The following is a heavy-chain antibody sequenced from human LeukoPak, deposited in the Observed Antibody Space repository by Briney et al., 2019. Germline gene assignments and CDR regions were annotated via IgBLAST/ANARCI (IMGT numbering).Heavy chain of an antibody. Sequence: GGSLRLSCAASGFTFSSYAMSWVRQAPGKGLEWVSAISGSGGSAYYADSVKGRFTISRDNSKNTLYLQMNSLRAEDTAVYYCARDLGDSSGYYYVGSDYWGQGTLVTVSS. V-gene: IGHV3-23*01. CDR2: ISGSGGSA. J-gene: IGHJ4*02. CDR3: ARDLGDSSGYYYVGSDY. D-gene: IGHD3-22*01. CDR1: GFTFSSYA.